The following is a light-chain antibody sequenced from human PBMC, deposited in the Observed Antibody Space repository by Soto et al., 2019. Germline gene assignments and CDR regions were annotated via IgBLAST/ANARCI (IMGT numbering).Light chain of an antibody. CDR3: QQRSNWVT. Sequence: ETVLTQSPATLSLSPGERATLSCRASQSVSSYLAWYQQKPGQPPRLLIYDASNRATGIPARFSGSGSGTDFTLTISSLEPEDFAVYYCQQRSNWVTFGGGTKVEIK. CDR2: DAS. V-gene: IGKV3-11*01. J-gene: IGKJ4*01. CDR1: QSVSSY.